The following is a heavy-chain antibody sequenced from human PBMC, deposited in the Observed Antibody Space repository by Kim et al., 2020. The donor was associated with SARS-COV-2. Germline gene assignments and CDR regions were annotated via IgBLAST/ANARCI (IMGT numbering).Heavy chain of an antibody. D-gene: IGHD6-13*01. Sequence: SVKVSCKASGGTFSSYAISWVRQAPGQGLEWMGGIIPIFGTANYAQKFQGRVTITADESTSTAYMELSSLRSEDTAVYYCARDRAAAGTARLSWAAFDIWGQGTMGTVPS. CDR3: ARDRAAAGTARLSWAAFDI. CDR2: IIPIFGTA. J-gene: IGHJ3*02. V-gene: IGHV1-69*13. CDR1: GGTFSSYA.